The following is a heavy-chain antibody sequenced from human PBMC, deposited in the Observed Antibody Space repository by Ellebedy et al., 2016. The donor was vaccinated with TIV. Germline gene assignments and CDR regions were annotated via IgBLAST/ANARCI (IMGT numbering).Heavy chain of an antibody. Sequence: GGSLRLSCAASGFTVSSNYMSWVRRAPGKGLEWVSVIYSGGSTYYADSVKGRFTISRDNSKNTLYLQMNSLRAEDTAVYYCARVKRGWYGDYGQFDYWGQGTLVTVSS. D-gene: IGHD4-17*01. V-gene: IGHV3-53*01. CDR1: GFTVSSNY. J-gene: IGHJ4*02. CDR2: IYSGGST. CDR3: ARVKRGWYGDYGQFDY.